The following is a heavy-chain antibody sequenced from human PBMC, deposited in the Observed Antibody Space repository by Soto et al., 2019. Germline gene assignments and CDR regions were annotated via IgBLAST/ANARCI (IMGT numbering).Heavy chain of an antibody. V-gene: IGHV3-48*02. Sequence: GGSLSLSCAASGFTFSSYSMNWVRQAPGKGLEWVSYISSSSSTIYYADSVKGRFTISRDNAKNSLYLQMNSLRDEDTAVYYCARDFLPDSITMIVGAFDIWGQGTMVTVSS. CDR2: ISSSSSTI. J-gene: IGHJ3*02. CDR3: ARDFLPDSITMIVGAFDI. CDR1: GFTFSSYS. D-gene: IGHD3-22*01.